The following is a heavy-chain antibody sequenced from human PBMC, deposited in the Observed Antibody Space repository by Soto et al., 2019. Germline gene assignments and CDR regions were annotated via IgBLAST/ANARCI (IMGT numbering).Heavy chain of an antibody. Sequence: KTSETLALTCTVSGGSVSSGSYYWSWIRQPPGKGLEWIGYIYYSGSTNYNPSLKSRVTISVDTSKNQFSLKLSSVTAADAAVYYSARATGPPIIYSSSSRGYYYGRDVWGQVTTVTVS. CDR3: ARATGPPIIYSSSSRGYYYGRDV. CDR2: IYYSGST. CDR1: GGSVSSGSYY. J-gene: IGHJ6*02. D-gene: IGHD6-6*01. V-gene: IGHV4-61*01.